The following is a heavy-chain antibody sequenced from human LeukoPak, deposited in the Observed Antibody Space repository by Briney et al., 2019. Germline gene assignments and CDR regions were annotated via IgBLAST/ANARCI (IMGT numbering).Heavy chain of an antibody. CDR3: AKPTVVVITYDAFDI. J-gene: IGHJ3*02. V-gene: IGHV3-23*01. CDR1: GFTFSSYG. CDR2: ISGSGGST. D-gene: IGHD3-22*01. Sequence: SGGTLRLSCAASGFTFSSYGMSWVRQAPGKGLEWVSAISGSGGSTYYADSVKGRFTISRDNSKNTLYLQMNSLRAEDTAVYYCAKPTVVVITYDAFDIWGQGPMVTVSS.